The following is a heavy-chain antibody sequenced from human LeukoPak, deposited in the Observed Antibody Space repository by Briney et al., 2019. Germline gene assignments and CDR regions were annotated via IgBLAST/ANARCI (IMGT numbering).Heavy chain of an antibody. Sequence: PGGSLRLSCAASGFTFSSYAMSWVRQPPGKGLEWIGEINHSGSTNYNPSLKSRVTISVDTSKNQFSLKLSSVTAADTAVYYCARGIAAADYYFDYWGQGTLVTVSS. CDR1: GFTFSSYA. CDR2: INHSGST. D-gene: IGHD6-13*01. CDR3: ARGIAAADYYFDY. J-gene: IGHJ4*02. V-gene: IGHV4-34*01.